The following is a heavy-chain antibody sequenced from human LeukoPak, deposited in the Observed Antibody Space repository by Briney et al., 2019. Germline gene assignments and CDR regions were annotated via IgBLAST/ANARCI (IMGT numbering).Heavy chain of an antibody. CDR1: GFTFSSYA. CDR2: ISIHGGDT. V-gene: IGHV3-64*01. D-gene: IGHD3-22*01. CDR3: ARVLRDASGYYDY. Sequence: PGGSLRLSCAASGFTFSSYAMHWVRQAPGKGLEYVSAISIHGGDTYCANSVKGRFTISRANSKNTLYLQMGRLRAEDMAVYYCARVLRDASGYYDYWGQGTLVTVSS. J-gene: IGHJ4*02.